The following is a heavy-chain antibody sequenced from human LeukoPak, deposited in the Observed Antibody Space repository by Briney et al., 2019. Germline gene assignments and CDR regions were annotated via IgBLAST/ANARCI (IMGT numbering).Heavy chain of an antibody. CDR2: IYTSGST. CDR1: GGSISSYY. Sequence: SETLSLTCTVSGGSISSYYWSWIRQPPGKGLEWIGYIYTSGSTNYNPSLKSRVTISVDTSKNQFSLKLSSVTAADTAVYYCARQGCSSTSCQTGARWFDLWGQGTLVTVSS. J-gene: IGHJ5*02. D-gene: IGHD2-2*01. V-gene: IGHV4-4*09. CDR3: ARQGCSSTSCQTGARWFDL.